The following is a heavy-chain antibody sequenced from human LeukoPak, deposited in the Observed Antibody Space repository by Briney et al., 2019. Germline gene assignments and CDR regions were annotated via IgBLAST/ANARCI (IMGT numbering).Heavy chain of an antibody. J-gene: IGHJ6*03. V-gene: IGHV3-30*03. D-gene: IGHD5-24*01. CDR1: GFTFSSYG. CDR3: AREGRDGYNYYYYYMDV. CDR2: ISYDGSNK. Sequence: PGGSLRLSCAASGFTFSSYGMHWVRQAPGKGLEWVAVISYDGSNKYYADSVKGRFTISRDNSKNTLYLQMNSLRAEDTAVYYCAREGRDGYNYYYYYMDVWGKGTTVTVSS.